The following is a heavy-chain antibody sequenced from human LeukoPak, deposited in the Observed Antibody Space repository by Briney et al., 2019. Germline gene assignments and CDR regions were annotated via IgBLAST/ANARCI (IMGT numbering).Heavy chain of an antibody. V-gene: IGHV4-34*01. CDR1: GGSFSGYY. CDR3: ARHGSRYSYGWDYYYYMDV. J-gene: IGHJ6*03. Sequence: SETLSLTCAVYGGSFSGYYWTWIRQSPEKGLEWIGEINHSGSTKFNPSFKSRVTISLDTSRNQLSLKLSSVTAADTAVYYCARHGSRYSYGWDYYYYMDVWGKGTTVTISS. D-gene: IGHD5-18*01. CDR2: INHSGST.